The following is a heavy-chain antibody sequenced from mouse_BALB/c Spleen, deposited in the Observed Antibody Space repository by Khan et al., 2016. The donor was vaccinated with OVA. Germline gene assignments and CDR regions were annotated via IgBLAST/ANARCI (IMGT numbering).Heavy chain of an antibody. J-gene: IGHJ2*01. D-gene: IGHD1-1*01. CDR1: GYSFTGYF. CDR2: INPHIGET. V-gene: IGHV1-20*02. Sequence: VRLQQSGPELVKPGASVKISCKASGYSFTGYFMNWVMQSHGKSLEWIGRINPHIGETFYNQKFTGKATLTVDESSSTAHMEIRSLASEDSADYYCARKNGSDFDYWGQGTTLTVSS. CDR3: ARKNGSDFDY.